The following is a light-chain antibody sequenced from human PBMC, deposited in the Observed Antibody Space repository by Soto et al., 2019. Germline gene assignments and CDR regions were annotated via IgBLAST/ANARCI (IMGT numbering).Light chain of an antibody. CDR2: DAS. CDR1: QTVNTW. Sequence: DIQLTQSPPTLSASVGERVTITCRASQTVNTWLVWYQHKPGKAPKLLIYDASVLETGVPSRFSGFSSGTEFTLTISSLQPDDFATYFCQQYNSYSPEGLTFGGGTKVEI. CDR3: QQYNSYSPEGLT. J-gene: IGKJ4*01. V-gene: IGKV1-5*01.